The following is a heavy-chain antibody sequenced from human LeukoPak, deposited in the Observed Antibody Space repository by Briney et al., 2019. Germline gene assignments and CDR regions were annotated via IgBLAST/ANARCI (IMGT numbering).Heavy chain of an antibody. CDR3: ARGFKTPGARSGYYLRGALDAFDI. CDR2: IYHSGST. Sequence: SETLSLTCAVSGGSISSGGYSWSWIRQPPGKGLEWIGYIYHSGSTYYNPSLKSRVTISVDRSKNQFSLKLSSVTAADTAVYYCARGFKTPGARSGYYLRGALDAFDIWGQGTMVTVSS. CDR1: GGSISSGGYS. V-gene: IGHV4-30-2*01. D-gene: IGHD3-22*01. J-gene: IGHJ3*02.